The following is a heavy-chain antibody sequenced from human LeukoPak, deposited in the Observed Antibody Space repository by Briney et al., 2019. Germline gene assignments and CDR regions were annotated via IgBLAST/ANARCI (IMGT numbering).Heavy chain of an antibody. V-gene: IGHV1-46*01. J-gene: IGHJ5*02. Sequence: ASVKVSCKASGYTFTSYYMHWVRRAPGQGLEWMGIINPSGGSTSYAQKFQGRVTMTRDMSTSTVYMELSSLRSEDTAVYYCASGIAAAGTEHWFDPWGQGTLVTVSS. D-gene: IGHD6-13*01. CDR2: INPSGGST. CDR1: GYTFTSYY. CDR3: ASGIAAAGTEHWFDP.